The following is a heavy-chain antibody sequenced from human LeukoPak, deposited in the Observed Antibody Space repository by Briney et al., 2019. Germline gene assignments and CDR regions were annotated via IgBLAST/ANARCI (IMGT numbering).Heavy chain of an antibody. D-gene: IGHD3-10*01. J-gene: IGHJ6*03. V-gene: IGHV1-8*02. CDR3: ARGRSVTMVRGGYYYYYMDV. Sequence: ASVKVSCKASGYTFTGYYMHWVRQATGQGLEWMGWMNPNSGNTGYAQKFQGRVTMTRNTSISTAYMELSSLRSEDTAVYYCARGRSVTMVRGGYYYYYMDVWGKGTTVTISS. CDR2: MNPNSGNT. CDR1: GYTFTGYY.